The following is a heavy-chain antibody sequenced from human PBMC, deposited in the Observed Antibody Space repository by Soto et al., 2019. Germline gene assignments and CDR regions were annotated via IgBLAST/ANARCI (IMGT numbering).Heavy chain of an antibody. V-gene: IGHV3-23*01. J-gene: IGHJ6*02. CDR3: AKSYSNYHYYGMDV. CDR1: GFTFSSFA. CDR2: ISGSGGST. D-gene: IGHD4-4*01. Sequence: GGSLRLSCAASGFTFSSFAMTWVRQAPGKGLEWVSAISGSGGSTYYADSVKGRFTISRDNSKNTLYLQMNSLRAEDTAVYYCAKSYSNYHYYGMDVWGQGTTVTVSS.